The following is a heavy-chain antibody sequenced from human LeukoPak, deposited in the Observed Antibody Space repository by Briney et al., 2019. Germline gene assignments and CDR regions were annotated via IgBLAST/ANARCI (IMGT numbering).Heavy chain of an antibody. D-gene: IGHD3-10*01. CDR3: ARSYGSGSYHGMDI. CDR1: GGTFSIYA. CDR2: IIPILGIA. J-gene: IGHJ3*02. V-gene: IGHV1-69*04. Sequence: SVKVSCKTSGGTFSIYAISWVRQAPGQGLEWMGRIIPILGIANYAQKFQGRVTITADKSTSTAYMELSSLRSEDTAVYYCARSYGSGSYHGMDIWGQGTMVTVSS.